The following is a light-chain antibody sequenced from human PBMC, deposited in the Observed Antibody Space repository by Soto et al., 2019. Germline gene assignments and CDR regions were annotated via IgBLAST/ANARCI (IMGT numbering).Light chain of an antibody. Sequence: DIQMTQSPSSVSASVGDRVTITCRASQGITNRLAWYQQKPGKVPKLLIYEASSLQSGVPSRISGSGSGTDFTLTISSLQPEDFATYYCQQANSFPITFGQGTRLEIK. V-gene: IGKV1D-12*01. J-gene: IGKJ5*01. CDR2: EAS. CDR1: QGITNR. CDR3: QQANSFPIT.